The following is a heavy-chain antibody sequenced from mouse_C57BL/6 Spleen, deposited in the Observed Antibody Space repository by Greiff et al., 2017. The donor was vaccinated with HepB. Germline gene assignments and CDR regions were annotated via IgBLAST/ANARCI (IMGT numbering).Heavy chain of an antibody. Sequence: EVQLVESGGDLVKPGGSLKLSCAASGFTFSSYGMSWVRQTPDKRLEWVATISSGGSYTYYPDSVKGRFTISRDNAKNTLYLQMSSLKSEDTAMYYCARHEGDYIYYAMDYWGQGTSVTVSS. J-gene: IGHJ4*01. CDR2: ISSGGSYT. CDR1: GFTFSSYG. D-gene: IGHD2-4*01. CDR3: ARHEGDYIYYAMDY. V-gene: IGHV5-6*01.